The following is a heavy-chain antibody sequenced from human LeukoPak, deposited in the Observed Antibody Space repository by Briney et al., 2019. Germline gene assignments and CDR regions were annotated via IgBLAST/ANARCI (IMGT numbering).Heavy chain of an antibody. J-gene: IGHJ4*02. V-gene: IGHV4-34*01. CDR1: GGSFSGYY. D-gene: IGHD3/OR15-3a*01. CDR2: INHSGST. Sequence: SETLSLTCAVYGGSFSGYYWSWIRQPPGKGLEWIGEINHSGSTNYNPSLKSRVTISVDTSKNQFSLKLSSVTAADTAVYYCARHTGSYTLDYWGQGTLVTVSS. CDR3: ARHTGSYTLDY.